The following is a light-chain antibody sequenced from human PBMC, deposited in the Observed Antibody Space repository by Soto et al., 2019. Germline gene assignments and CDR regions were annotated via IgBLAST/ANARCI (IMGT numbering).Light chain of an antibody. Sequence: DIQMTPSPSTLSASVGDRVTIICRASQSIRNWLAWYQQKPGKAPKLLIYEASTLKSGVPSRFSGSGSGTEFTLTISSLQPDDFATYYCQQYNSYSEAFGQGTKVDNK. CDR1: QSIRNW. CDR2: EAS. J-gene: IGKJ1*01. CDR3: QQYNSYSEA. V-gene: IGKV1-5*03.